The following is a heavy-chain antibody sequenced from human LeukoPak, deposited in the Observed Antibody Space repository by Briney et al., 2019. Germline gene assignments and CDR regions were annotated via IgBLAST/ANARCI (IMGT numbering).Heavy chain of an antibody. D-gene: IGHD1-1*01. CDR1: GYTFTDDY. J-gene: IGHJ4*02. CDR3: APTPEAYTSNWNV. CDR2: INPDSGFT. Sequence: GGSVKVSCKTSGYTFTDDYMHWARQAPGQGLEFMGWINPDSGFTNYAQKFQGRVTMTRDTSISTAYLEVRRLRSDDTAVYYCAPTPEAYTSNWNVWGQGTLVTVSS. V-gene: IGHV1-2*02.